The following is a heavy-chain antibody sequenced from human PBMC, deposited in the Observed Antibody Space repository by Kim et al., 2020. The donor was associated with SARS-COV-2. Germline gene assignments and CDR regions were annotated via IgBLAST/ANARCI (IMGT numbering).Heavy chain of an antibody. J-gene: IGHJ4*02. CDR3: AREGATVLRFLEWLLLY. V-gene: IGHV1-3*01. CDR2: INAGNGNT. CDR1: GYTFTSYA. D-gene: IGHD3-3*01. Sequence: ASVKVSCKASGYTFTSYAMHWVRQAPGQRLEWMGWINAGNGNTKYSQKFQGRVTITRDTSASTAYMELSSLRSEDTAVYYCAREGATVLRFLEWLLLYWGQGTLVTVSS.